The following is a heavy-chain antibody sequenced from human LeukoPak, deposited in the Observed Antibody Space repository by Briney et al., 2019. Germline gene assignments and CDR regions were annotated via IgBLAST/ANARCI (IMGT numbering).Heavy chain of an antibody. Sequence: SETLSLTCTVSGGSISSSSYYWGWIRQPPGKGLEWIGSIYYSGSTYYNPSLKSRVTISVDTSKNQFSLKLSSVTAADTAVYYCARHRVPARNYVWGSYRNPFDYWGQGTLVTVSS. J-gene: IGHJ4*02. CDR2: IYYSGST. V-gene: IGHV4-39*01. D-gene: IGHD3-16*02. CDR3: ARHRVPARNYVWGSYRNPFDY. CDR1: GGSISSSSYY.